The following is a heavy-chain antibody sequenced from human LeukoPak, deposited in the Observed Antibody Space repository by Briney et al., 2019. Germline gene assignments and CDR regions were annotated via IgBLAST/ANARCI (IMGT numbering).Heavy chain of an antibody. Sequence: PSETLSLTCTVSGGSISPYYWSWIRQPPGKGLEWIGYINYSGSTNYNPSLKSRVTISVDTSKNQFSLKLSSVTAADTAVYYCARYRGVVVAATPFDCWGQGTLVTVSS. CDR1: GGSISPYY. D-gene: IGHD2-15*01. J-gene: IGHJ4*02. CDR3: ARYRGVVVAATPFDC. V-gene: IGHV4-59*08. CDR2: INYSGST.